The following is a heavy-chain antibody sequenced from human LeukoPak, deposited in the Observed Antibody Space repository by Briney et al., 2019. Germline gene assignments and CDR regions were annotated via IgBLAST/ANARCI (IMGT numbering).Heavy chain of an antibody. Sequence: SVKVSCKASGGTFSSYAISWVRQAPGQGLEWMGRVIPIFGIANYAQKFQGRVAITADKSTSIAYMELSSLRSEDTAVYYCARGMLGVTDNWFDPWGQGTLVTVSS. D-gene: IGHD3-10*02. CDR2: VIPIFGIA. J-gene: IGHJ5*02. V-gene: IGHV1-69*04. CDR3: ARGMLGVTDNWFDP. CDR1: GGTFSSYA.